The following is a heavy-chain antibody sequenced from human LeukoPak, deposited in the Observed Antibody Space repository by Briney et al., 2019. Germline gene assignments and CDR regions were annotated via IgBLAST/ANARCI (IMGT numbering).Heavy chain of an antibody. CDR2: IIPILGIA. CDR3: ASGRGTPSGYSGYDRPVSLDY. V-gene: IGHV1-69*04. Sequence: SVKVSCKASGGTFSSYAISWVRQAPGQGLEWMGRIIPILGIANYAQKFQGRVTITADKSTSTAYMELSSLRSEDTAVYYCASGRGTPSGYSGYDRPVSLDYWGQGTLVTVSS. CDR1: GGTFSSYA. D-gene: IGHD5-12*01. J-gene: IGHJ4*02.